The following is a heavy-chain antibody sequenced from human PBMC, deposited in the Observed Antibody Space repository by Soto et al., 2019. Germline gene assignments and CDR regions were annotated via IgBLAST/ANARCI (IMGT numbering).Heavy chain of an antibody. D-gene: IGHD3-10*01. CDR2: FGYSGRT. CDR1: GDSIGGSSYY. Sequence: SETLSLTCTVSGDSIGGSSYYWVWIRQSPGKGLEWIGNFGYSGRTYSNPSLKSRVTISVDRSKNQFSLKLSSVTAADTAVYYCARGAKTYYYGSGSYYEDRFDPRGQRTLVTVSS. J-gene: IGHJ5*02. V-gene: IGHV4-39*01. CDR3: ARGAKTYYYGSGSYYEDRFDP.